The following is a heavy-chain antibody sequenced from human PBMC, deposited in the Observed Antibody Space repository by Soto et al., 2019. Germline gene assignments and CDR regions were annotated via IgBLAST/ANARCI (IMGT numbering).Heavy chain of an antibody. J-gene: IGHJ5*02. CDR3: ARQPTTGDTDLWFDP. V-gene: IGHV4-39*01. CDR2: IFYSGST. Sequence: QLQLLESGPGRVKASETLSLTCKVSGGSISTIRSYWAWIRQPPGKGRGWLANIFYSGSTYYNPSLASRVTVSVDTSKNEFSLKLRSVTAADTAVYYCARQPTTGDTDLWFDPWGQGTLVTVSS. D-gene: IGHD2-21*01. CDR1: GGSISTIRSY.